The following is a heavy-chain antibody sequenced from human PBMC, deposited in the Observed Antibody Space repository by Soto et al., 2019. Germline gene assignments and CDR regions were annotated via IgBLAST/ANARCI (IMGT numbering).Heavy chain of an antibody. CDR3: ARTSMVRGVMFDY. J-gene: IGHJ4*02. Sequence: PSETLSLTCTVSGGSISSGGYYWSWIRQHPGKGLEWIGYIYYSGSTYYNPSLKSRVTISVDTSKNQFSLKLSSVTAADTAVYYCARTSMVRGVMFDYWGQGTLVTVS. V-gene: IGHV4-31*03. CDR1: GGSISSGGYY. D-gene: IGHD3-10*01. CDR2: IYYSGST.